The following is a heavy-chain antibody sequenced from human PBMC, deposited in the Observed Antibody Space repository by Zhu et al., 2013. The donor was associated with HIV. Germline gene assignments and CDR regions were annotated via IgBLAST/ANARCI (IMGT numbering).Heavy chain of an antibody. D-gene: IGHD1-20*01. CDR1: GFTFSSYA. Sequence: VQLVESGGGVVQPGRSLRLSCAASGFTFSSYAMHWVRQAPGKGLEWVAVISYDGSNKYYADSVKGRFTISRDNSKNTLYLQMNSLRAEDTAVYYCARAITVGPDYWGQGTLVTVSS. J-gene: IGHJ4*02. CDR3: ARAITVGPDY. V-gene: IGHV3-30-3*01. CDR2: ISYDGSNK.